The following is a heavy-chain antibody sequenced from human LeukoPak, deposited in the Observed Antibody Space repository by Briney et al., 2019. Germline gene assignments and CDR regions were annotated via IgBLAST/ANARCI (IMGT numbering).Heavy chain of an antibody. Sequence: SETLSLTCAVYGGSFSGYYWSWIRQPPGKGLEWIGEINHSGSTNYNPSLKGRVTISVDTSKNQFSLKLSSVTAADTAVYYCYGGNPAGGYWGQGTLVTVS. CDR1: GGSFSGYY. D-gene: IGHD4-23*01. CDR3: YGGNPAGGY. V-gene: IGHV4-34*01. CDR2: INHSGST. J-gene: IGHJ4*02.